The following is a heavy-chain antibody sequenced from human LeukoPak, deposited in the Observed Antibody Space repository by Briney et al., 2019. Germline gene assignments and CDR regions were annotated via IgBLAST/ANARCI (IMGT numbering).Heavy chain of an antibody. D-gene: IGHD6-13*01. CDR2: ISAYNGNT. CDR3: ARVSSLKQLVRDKLAY. V-gene: IGHV1-18*01. J-gene: IGHJ4*02. CDR1: GYTFTSYG. Sequence: GASVKVSCMASGYTFTSYGISWVRQAPGQGREWMGWISAYNGNTNYAQKLQGRVTMTTDTSTSTAYMELRSLRSDDTAVYYCARVSSLKQLVRDKLAYWGQGTLVTVSS.